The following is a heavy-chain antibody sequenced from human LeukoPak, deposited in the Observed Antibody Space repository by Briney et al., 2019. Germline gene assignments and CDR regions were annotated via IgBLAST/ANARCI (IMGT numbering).Heavy chain of an antibody. CDR3: ARGLRGGYSGYDLDY. CDR1: GGSVKSPDSY. J-gene: IGHJ4*02. CDR2: VYYIGTA. Sequence: SETLSLTCIVSGGSVKSPDSYWSWIQQPPGKGLEWIGNVYYIGTASYNSSLKSRVTISVDTSKNQFSLKLSSVTAADTAVYYCARGLRGGYSGYDLDYWGQGTLVTVSS. D-gene: IGHD5-12*01. V-gene: IGHV4-61*08.